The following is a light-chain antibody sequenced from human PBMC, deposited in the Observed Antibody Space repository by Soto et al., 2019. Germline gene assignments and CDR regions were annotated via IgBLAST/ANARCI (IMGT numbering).Light chain of an antibody. V-gene: IGLV1-40*01. Sequence: QSVLTQPPSVSGAPGQRVTISCTGSSSNIGADYDVHWYQHLPGTAPRLLISGDSNRPSGVPDRFSGSKSGTSASLGIAGLQAEDDADYYCQSYYSSRRSWVFGGGTKLTVL. CDR1: SSNIGADYD. J-gene: IGLJ3*02. CDR2: GDS. CDR3: QSYYSSRRSWV.